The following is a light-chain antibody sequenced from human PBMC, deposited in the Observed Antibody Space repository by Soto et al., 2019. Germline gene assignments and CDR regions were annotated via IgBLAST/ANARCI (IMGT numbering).Light chain of an antibody. V-gene: IGLV2-14*01. CDR2: DVS. CDR3: SSYTSSITHV. CDR1: SSDVGGYNY. Sequence: QSALTQPASVSGSPGQSITISCTGTSSDVGGYNYVSWHQQHPGKAPKLLIYDVSSRPSGVSNRFSASKSGNMASLTISGLQAEDEADYYCSSYTSSITHVFGTGTKLTVL. J-gene: IGLJ1*01.